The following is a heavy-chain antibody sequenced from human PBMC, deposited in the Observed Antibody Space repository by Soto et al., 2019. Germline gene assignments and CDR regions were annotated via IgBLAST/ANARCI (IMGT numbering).Heavy chain of an antibody. CDR1: GLTFSSYA. CDR2: ISGSGGST. D-gene: IGHD1-7*01. CDR3: AKGNSWSPALVLDI. Sequence: PGGSLRLSCAASGLTFSSYAMNWVRKTTGKGLEWVSAISGSGGSTYYADSVKGRFTISRDSSKNTLYLQMNSLRAEDTAVYYCAKGNSWSPALVLDIWGQGTMVTVSS. V-gene: IGHV3-23*01. J-gene: IGHJ3*02.